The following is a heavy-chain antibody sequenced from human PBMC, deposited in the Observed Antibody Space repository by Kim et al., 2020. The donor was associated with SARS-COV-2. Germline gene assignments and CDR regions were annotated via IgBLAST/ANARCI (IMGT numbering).Heavy chain of an antibody. CDR1: GYSFTSYW. J-gene: IGHJ4*02. CDR3: ASLGHDYGDYAFDY. V-gene: IGHV5-10-1*01. Sequence: GESLKISCKGSGYSFTSYWISWVRQMPGKGLECLGSIYPSYSFTNYSPSFQGHVTISADKSISTAYLQWSSLKASDPAMYFCASLGHDYGDYAFDYWGQGTLVTVSS. CDR2: IYPSYSFT. D-gene: IGHD4-17*01.